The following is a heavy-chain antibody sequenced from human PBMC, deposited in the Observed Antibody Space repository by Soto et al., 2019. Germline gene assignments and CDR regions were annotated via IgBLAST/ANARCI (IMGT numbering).Heavy chain of an antibody. V-gene: IGHV3-48*01. Sequence: AGGSLRLSCAASGFTFSSYSMNWVRQAPGKGLEWVSYISSSSSTIYYADSVKGRFTISRDNAKNSLYLQMNSLRAEDTAVYYCARAHYDFWSGFSDFDYWGQGTLVTVSS. CDR1: GFTFSSYS. CDR2: ISSSSSTI. CDR3: ARAHYDFWSGFSDFDY. D-gene: IGHD3-3*01. J-gene: IGHJ4*02.